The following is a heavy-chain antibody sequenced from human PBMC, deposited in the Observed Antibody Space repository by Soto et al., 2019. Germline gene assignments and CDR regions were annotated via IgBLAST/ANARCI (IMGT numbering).Heavy chain of an antibody. CDR2: IKGDGSSA. V-gene: IGHV3-74*01. CDR3: VRDGERSGDAGDS. Sequence: EVQLVESGGALVQPGGSLRLSCAASGFTFSRHWMHWVRQAPGKGLMWISRIKGDGSSANYADSVRGRFTISRDNAKSTLYLQMDSLRAEDTAVYYCVRDGERSGDAGDSLGQVTQVTVSS. D-gene: IGHD1-26*01. J-gene: IGHJ4*02. CDR1: GFTFSRHW.